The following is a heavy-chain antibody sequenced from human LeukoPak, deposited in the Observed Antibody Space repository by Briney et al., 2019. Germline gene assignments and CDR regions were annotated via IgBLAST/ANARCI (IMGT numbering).Heavy chain of an antibody. Sequence: PGGSLRLSCAASGFTFSSYGMHWVRQAPGKGLEWVAFIRYDGSNKYYADSVKGRFTISRDNSKNTLYLQMNSLRAEDTAVYYCARGYYDFWSGYYKSYLDPWGQGTLVTVSS. CDR1: GFTFSSYG. CDR2: IRYDGSNK. J-gene: IGHJ5*02. V-gene: IGHV3-30*02. D-gene: IGHD3-3*01. CDR3: ARGYYDFWSGYYKSYLDP.